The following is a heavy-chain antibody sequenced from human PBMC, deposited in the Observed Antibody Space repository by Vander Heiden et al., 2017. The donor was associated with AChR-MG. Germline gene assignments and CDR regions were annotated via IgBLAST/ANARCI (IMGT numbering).Heavy chain of an antibody. D-gene: IGHD5-18*01. CDR2: IIPVFKTT. CDR1: GSTFSSYA. Sequence: QRRLVRSGPDVKMPGSSLTVSGKASGSTFSSYAVNCERQAPGHGLEWMGGIIPVFKTTTDAPKSQSRVTTIADDSTSTAHMELSRMRSEDTTVYYCGTDRPEYSFAYQLDHWGQGTLVTVSS. CDR3: GTDRPEYSFAYQLDH. J-gene: IGHJ5*02. V-gene: IGHV1-69*01.